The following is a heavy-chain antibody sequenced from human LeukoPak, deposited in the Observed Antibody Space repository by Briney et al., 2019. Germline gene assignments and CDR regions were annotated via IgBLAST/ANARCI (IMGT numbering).Heavy chain of an antibody. CDR2: ISAGGGDR. CDR1: GLTFSRYS. Sequence: GGSLRLSCAASGLTFSRYSMSWVRQVPGKGLEWVSGISAGGGDRWYPDSVKGRFTISRDNSKNTLFLQMNSLTVEDTAIYYCAKDAAGPEYWGQGTRVTVSS. D-gene: IGHD6-13*01. V-gene: IGHV3-23*01. J-gene: IGHJ4*02. CDR3: AKDAAGPEY.